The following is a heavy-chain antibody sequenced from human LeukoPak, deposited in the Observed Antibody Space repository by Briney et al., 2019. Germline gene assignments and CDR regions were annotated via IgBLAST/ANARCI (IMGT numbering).Heavy chain of an antibody. D-gene: IGHD3-22*01. CDR1: GFTFNNYA. J-gene: IGHJ4*02. CDR3: ARRFSDSSGYYRFDF. Sequence: GGSLRLSCAASGFTFNNYAMHWVRQAPGKGLEWVSALSDSGSGTYYADSVKGRCTISRDNSKNTLYLQMNGLRAEDTAVYYCARRFSDSSGYYRFDFWGQGTLVTVSS. V-gene: IGHV3-23*01. CDR2: LSDSGSGT.